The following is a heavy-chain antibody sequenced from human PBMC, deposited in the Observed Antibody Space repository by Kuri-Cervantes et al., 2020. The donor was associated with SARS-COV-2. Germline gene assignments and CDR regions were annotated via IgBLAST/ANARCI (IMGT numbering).Heavy chain of an antibody. CDR3: ARGGDYSYWFDS. Sequence: GSLRLSCTVSGGSISSSSYYWGWIRQPPGKGLEWIGYIYYSGSTYYNPSLKSRVTISVDTSKNQFSLKLSSVTAADTAVYYCARGGDYSYWFDSWGQGTLVTVSS. V-gene: IGHV4-39*07. CDR1: GGSISSSSYY. J-gene: IGHJ5*01. D-gene: IGHD4-17*01. CDR2: IYYSGST.